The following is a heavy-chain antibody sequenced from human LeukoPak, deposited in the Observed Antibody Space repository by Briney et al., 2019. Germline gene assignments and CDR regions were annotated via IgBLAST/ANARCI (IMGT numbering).Heavy chain of an antibody. CDR3: ATGTDYDFWSGPSFDY. CDR2: ISGSGGST. Sequence: GGSLRLSCAASGFTFSSYAMSWVRQAPGKGLEWVSAISGSGGSTYYAGSVKGRFTISRDNSKNTLYLQMNSLRAEDTAVYYCATGTDYDFWSGPSFDYWGQGTLVTVSS. CDR1: GFTFSSYA. V-gene: IGHV3-23*01. D-gene: IGHD3-3*01. J-gene: IGHJ4*02.